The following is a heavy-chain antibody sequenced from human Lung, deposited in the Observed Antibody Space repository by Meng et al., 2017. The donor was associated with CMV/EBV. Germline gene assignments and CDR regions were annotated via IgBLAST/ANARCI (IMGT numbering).Heavy chain of an antibody. CDR3: ERVEGSAGAMLTYYYYYGMDV. CDR2: MNPNNGGT. V-gene: IGHV1-8*01. Sequence: ASXXVSXKASGYSXTPYDINWVRQAPGQGREWMGRMNPNNGGTDYAQKFQGRVTMTRDTSISTAYMELNRLRSEDTAVYYCERVEGSAGAMLTYYYYYGMDVXGQGXTVTVSS. CDR1: GYSXTPYD. D-gene: IGHD2-8*02. J-gene: IGHJ6*02.